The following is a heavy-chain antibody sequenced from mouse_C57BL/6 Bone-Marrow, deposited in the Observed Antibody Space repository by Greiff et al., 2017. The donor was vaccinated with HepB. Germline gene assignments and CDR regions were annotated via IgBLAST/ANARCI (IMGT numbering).Heavy chain of an antibody. D-gene: IGHD1-1*01. J-gene: IGHJ2*01. CDR1: GFTFSDYY. CDR3: ARGGYGSSSYFDY. Sequence: EVQVVESEGGLVQPGSSMKLSCTASGFTFSDYYMAWVRQVPEKGLEWVANINYDGSSTYYLDSLKSRFIISRDNAKNILYLQMSSLKSEDTATYYCARGGYGSSSYFDYWGQGTTLTVSS. CDR2: INYDGSST. V-gene: IGHV5-16*01.